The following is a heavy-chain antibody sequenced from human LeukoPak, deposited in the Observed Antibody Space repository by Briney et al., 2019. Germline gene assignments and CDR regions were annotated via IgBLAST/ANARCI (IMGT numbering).Heavy chain of an antibody. CDR2: IYSGGST. CDR3: AKDRRYSGYSPYYGMDV. D-gene: IGHD3-22*01. Sequence: GGSLRLSCAASGFTVSSNYMSWVRQAPGKGLEWVSVIYSGGSTYYADSVKGRFTISRDNSKNTLYLQMNSLRAEDTAVYYCAKDRRYSGYSPYYGMDVWGQGTTVTVSS. V-gene: IGHV3-53*01. CDR1: GFTVSSNY. J-gene: IGHJ6*02.